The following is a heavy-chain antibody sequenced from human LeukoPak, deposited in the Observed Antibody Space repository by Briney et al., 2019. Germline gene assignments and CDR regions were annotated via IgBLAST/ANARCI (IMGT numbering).Heavy chain of an antibody. CDR1: GGSFSGYY. CDR2: INHSGST. Sequence: SETLSLTCAVYGGSFSGYYWSWIRQPPGKGLEWIGEINHSGSTNYNPSLKSRVTISVDTSKNQFSLKLSSVTAADTAVYYCARHTLWFGEFQKKNYYYYYMDVWGKGTTVTISS. CDR3: ARHTLWFGEFQKKNYYYYYMDV. V-gene: IGHV4-34*01. J-gene: IGHJ6*03. D-gene: IGHD3-10*01.